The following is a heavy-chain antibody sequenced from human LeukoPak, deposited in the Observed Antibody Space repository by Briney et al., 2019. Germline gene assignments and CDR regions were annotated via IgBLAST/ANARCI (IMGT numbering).Heavy chain of an antibody. V-gene: IGHV4-59*12. CDR1: GGSISAYY. J-gene: IGHJ5*02. CDR3: ARVTPSFAHNWFDP. Sequence: SETLSLTCSVSGGSISAYYWNWIRQPPGKGLEWIGYVHYSGISNYHPSLKSGLNMSVDTSKKQLSLRLSSVTAADTAVYYCARVTPSFAHNWFDPWGQGTLVTVSS. CDR2: VHYSGIS. D-gene: IGHD3-10*01.